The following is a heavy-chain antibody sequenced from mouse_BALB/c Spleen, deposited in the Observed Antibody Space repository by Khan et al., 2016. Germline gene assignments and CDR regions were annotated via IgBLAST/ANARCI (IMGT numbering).Heavy chain of an antibody. V-gene: IGHV3-2*02. Sequence: EVQLVESGPGLVKPSQSLSLTCTVTGYSITSEYAWSWIRQFPGNKLEWMGYINYSGNTRFNPSLKSRTSITRDTSKNQFFLQLNSVTTEDTATYYCARKDYYDYDPFPYWGQGTLVTVSA. CDR1: GYSITSEYA. CDR2: INYSGNT. J-gene: IGHJ3*01. CDR3: ARKDYYDYDPFPY. D-gene: IGHD2-4*01.